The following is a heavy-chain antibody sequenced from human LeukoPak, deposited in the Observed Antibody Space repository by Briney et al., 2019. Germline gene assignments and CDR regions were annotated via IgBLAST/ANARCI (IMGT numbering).Heavy chain of an antibody. D-gene: IGHD3-10*01. J-gene: IGHJ3*02. CDR2: ISSREIYI. CDR3: ARAGGLLWFGEVLESSDAFHI. CDR1: GFTFSGFS. Sequence: GGSLRLSCAASGFTFSGFSMNWVRQAPGKGLEWVSSISSREIYIYYADSVKGRFTISRDNAKNSLYLQVNSLRDEDTAVYYCARAGGLLWFGEVLESSDAFHIWGQGTMVTVSS. V-gene: IGHV3-21*01.